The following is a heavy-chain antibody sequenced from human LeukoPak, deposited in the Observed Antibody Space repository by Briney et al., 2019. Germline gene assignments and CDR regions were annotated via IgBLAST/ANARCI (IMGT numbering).Heavy chain of an antibody. J-gene: IGHJ4*02. CDR1: GFTVSSNY. V-gene: IGHV3-23*01. CDR2: ISGSGDST. CDR3: AKTRPLDSSSWSHGDY. D-gene: IGHD6-13*01. Sequence: GGSLRLSCAASGFTVSSNYMSWVRQAPGKGLEWVSAISGSGDSTYYGDSVKGRFTISRDNSKNTLYLQMNSLRAEDTAVYYCAKTRPLDSSSWSHGDYWGQGTLVTVSS.